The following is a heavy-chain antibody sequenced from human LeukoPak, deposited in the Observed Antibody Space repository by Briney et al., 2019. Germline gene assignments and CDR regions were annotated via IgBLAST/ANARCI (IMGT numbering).Heavy chain of an antibody. Sequence: GGSLRLSCAASGFTFSSYGMHWVRQAPGKGLEWVAFIRYDGSNKYYADSVKGRFTISRDNSKNTLYLQMNSLRDEDTAVYYRARGGKRAVAGTRSPQYFQHWGQGTLVTVSS. CDR2: IRYDGSNK. V-gene: IGHV3-30*02. CDR1: GFTFSSYG. J-gene: IGHJ1*01. D-gene: IGHD6-19*01. CDR3: ARGGKRAVAGTRSPQYFQH.